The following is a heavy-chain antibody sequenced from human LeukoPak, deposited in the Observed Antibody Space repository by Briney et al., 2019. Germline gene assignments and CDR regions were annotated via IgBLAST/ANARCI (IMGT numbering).Heavy chain of an antibody. D-gene: IGHD6-6*01. V-gene: IGHV3-74*01. Sequence: GGSLRLSCAASGFTFSSYWMHWVRQAPEKGLVWVSRINSDGSSTTYADSVKGRFTISRDNTKNTLYLQMNSLKAEDTAVYYCASLFLCYGCSRSSDAINIWGQGTMVTVSS. CDR1: GFTFSSYW. CDR2: INSDGSST. CDR3: ASLFLCYGCSRSSDAINI. J-gene: IGHJ3*02.